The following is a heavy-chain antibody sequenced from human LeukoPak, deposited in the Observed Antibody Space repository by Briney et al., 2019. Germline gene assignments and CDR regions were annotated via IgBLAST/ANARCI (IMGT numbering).Heavy chain of an antibody. Sequence: GGSLRLSSAASGFTLSSYAISWVRQAPRKRLEWVSAMSGSGGSTYYADAVKGRFTISRDNSKNTLYLQMNSLRADDTAVYYCAKDLVAVAGYYFDYWGQGTLFTVSS. V-gene: IGHV3-23*01. J-gene: IGHJ4*02. CDR1: GFTLSSYA. D-gene: IGHD6-19*01. CDR3: AKDLVAVAGYYFDY. CDR2: MSGSGGST.